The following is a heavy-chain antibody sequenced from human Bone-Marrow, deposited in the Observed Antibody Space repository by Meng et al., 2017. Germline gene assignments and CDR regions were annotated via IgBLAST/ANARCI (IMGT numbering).Heavy chain of an antibody. CDR3: ARSAHYYDSSGYLPVDAFDI. V-gene: IGHV4-59*01. Sequence: LETLSLTCTVSGGSISSYYWSWIRQPPGKGLEWIGYIYYSGSTNYNPSLKSRVTISVDTSKNQFSLKLSSVTAADTAVYYCARSAHYYDSSGYLPVDAFDIWGQGTMVTVSS. CDR2: IYYSGST. D-gene: IGHD3-22*01. CDR1: GGSISSYY. J-gene: IGHJ3*02.